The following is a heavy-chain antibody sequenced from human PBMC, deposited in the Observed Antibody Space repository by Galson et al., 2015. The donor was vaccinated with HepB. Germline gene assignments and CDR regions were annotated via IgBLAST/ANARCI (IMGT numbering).Heavy chain of an antibody. CDR2: IKPNSGGT. V-gene: IGHV1-2*02. CDR3: ARVGYDYWSAVV. D-gene: IGHD3-3*01. J-gene: IGHJ4*02. Sequence: SVKVSCKASGYAFTYYYIHWVRQAPGQGLEWMGWIKPNSGGTNYAQKFQGRVTMTRDTSISTAYMEMNRLTSDDTAVYYCARVGYDYWSAVVWGQGTLVTVSS. CDR1: GYAFTYYY.